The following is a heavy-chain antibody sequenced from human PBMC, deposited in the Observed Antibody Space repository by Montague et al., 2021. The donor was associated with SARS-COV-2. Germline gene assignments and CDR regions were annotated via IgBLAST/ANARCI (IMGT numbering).Heavy chain of an antibody. CDR3: ARETMTADAFDI. V-gene: IGHV4-59*01. D-gene: IGHD1-14*01. CDR2: IYRGGST. CDR1: GGSFSSSY. J-gene: IGHJ3*02. Sequence: SETLSLTCTVSGGSFSSSYWNWIRQPPGKGLEWIGDIYRGGSTNYNPSLKSRATMSVDTSKNQFSLKVSSVTAADTAVYYCARETMTADAFDIWGQGTMVTVSS.